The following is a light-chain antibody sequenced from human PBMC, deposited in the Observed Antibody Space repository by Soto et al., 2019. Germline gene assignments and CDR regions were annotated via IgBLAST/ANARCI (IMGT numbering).Light chain of an antibody. CDR1: QSVSSR. Sequence: EIQMTKSPATLSVSPGEGATLSCRASQSVSSRLAWYQQKPGQAPRLLIYGASSRDTGVPERFSGSGSATEFTLTISRLEPEHFALYYCQQYGGSPVTFGQGTRLEIK. V-gene: IGKV3-20*01. CDR3: QQYGGSPVT. J-gene: IGKJ5*01. CDR2: GAS.